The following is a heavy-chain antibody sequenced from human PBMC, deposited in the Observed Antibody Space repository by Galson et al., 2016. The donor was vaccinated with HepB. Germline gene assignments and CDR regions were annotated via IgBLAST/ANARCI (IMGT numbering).Heavy chain of an antibody. V-gene: IGHV4-31*03. CDR3: ARGTPSYFYDSSGSLDY. D-gene: IGHD3-22*01. J-gene: IGHJ4*02. CDR2: IYYSGYT. Sequence: TLSLTCTVSGGSISSGGYYWSWIRQHPGKGLEWIGNIYYSGYTYYNPSLKSRVTISVDTSKNQFSLKLSPVTAADTAVYYCARGTPSYFYDSSGSLDYWGQGTLVTVSS. CDR1: GGSISSGGYY.